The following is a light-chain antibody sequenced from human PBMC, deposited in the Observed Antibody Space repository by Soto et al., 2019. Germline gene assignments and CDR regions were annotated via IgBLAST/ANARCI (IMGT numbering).Light chain of an antibody. J-gene: IGKJ5*01. Sequence: ETMMTQSPDTLSVSLGERATLSCRSSQSLRSSLAWYQQKPGQAPRVLIYDASPRATGIPDRFSGSGSGTDFSLTISRLEPEDFAVYYCQQYGSSPNTFGQGTRLEIK. CDR2: DAS. CDR1: QSLRSS. V-gene: IGKV3-20*01. CDR3: QQYGSSPNT.